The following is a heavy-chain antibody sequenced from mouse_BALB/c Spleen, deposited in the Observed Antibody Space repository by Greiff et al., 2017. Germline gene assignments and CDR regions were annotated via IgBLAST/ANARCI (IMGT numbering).Heavy chain of an antibody. V-gene: IGHV2-9-2*01. Sequence: QVQLKESGPGLVAPSQSLSITCTVSGFSLTSYDISWIRQPPGKGLEWLGVIWTGGGTNYNSAFMSRLSISKDNSKSQVFLKMNSLQTDDTAIYYCVRVPHYYGSSPYYFDYWGQGTTLTVSS. J-gene: IGHJ2*01. CDR1: GFSLTSYD. D-gene: IGHD1-1*01. CDR3: VRVPHYYGSSPYYFDY. CDR2: IWTGGGT.